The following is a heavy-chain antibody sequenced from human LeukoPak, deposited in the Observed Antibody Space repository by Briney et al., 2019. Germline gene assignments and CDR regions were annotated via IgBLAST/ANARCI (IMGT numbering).Heavy chain of an antibody. CDR1: GFTFNNAW. CDR2: VKSRNDGGTT. V-gene: IGHV3-15*07. D-gene: IGHD1-1*01. Sequence: GGSLRLSCAASGFTFNNAWMHWVRQAPGKGLEWVGRVKSRNDGGTTDYAAPVKGRFTISREDSENTLNLQMNSLKIEDTAVYYCVAGTPNWNPYGFDYWGQGTLVTVSS. J-gene: IGHJ4*02. CDR3: VAGTPNWNPYGFDY.